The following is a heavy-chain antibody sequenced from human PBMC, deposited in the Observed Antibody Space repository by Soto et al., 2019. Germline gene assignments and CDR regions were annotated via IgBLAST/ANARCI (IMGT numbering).Heavy chain of an antibody. CDR1: GFTFSSYA. D-gene: IGHD6-19*01. CDR3: AKVSAHSSGWYRAPNWFDP. J-gene: IGHJ5*02. CDR2: ISGSGGST. Sequence: GGSLRLSCAASGFTFSSYAMSWVRQAPGKGLEWVSAISGSGGSTYYADSVKGRFTISRDNSKNTLYLQMNSLRAEDTAVYYCAKVSAHSSGWYRAPNWFDPWGQGTLVTVSS. V-gene: IGHV3-23*01.